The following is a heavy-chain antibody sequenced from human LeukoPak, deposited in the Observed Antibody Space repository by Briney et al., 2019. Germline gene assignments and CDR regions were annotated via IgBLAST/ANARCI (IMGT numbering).Heavy chain of an antibody. CDR1: GGSISSYY. CDR3: ARVSYYDSSGYLAYYYYMDV. Sequence: SETLSLTCTVSGGSISSYYWSWLRQPPGKGLEWLGYIYYSGSTNYNPSLKSRVTISVDTSKNQFSLKLSSVTAADTAVYYCARVSYYDSSGYLAYYYYMDVWGKGTTVTVSS. CDR2: IYYSGST. V-gene: IGHV4-59*01. J-gene: IGHJ6*03. D-gene: IGHD3-22*01.